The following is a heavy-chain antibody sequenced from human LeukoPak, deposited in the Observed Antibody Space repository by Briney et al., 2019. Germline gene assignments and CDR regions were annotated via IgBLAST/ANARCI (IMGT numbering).Heavy chain of an antibody. D-gene: IGHD3-3*01. Sequence: PSETLSLTCTVSGGSLSSSSHFWGWIRQPPGKGLEWIGTISYSGSALYNPSLKSRVTISVDTSKNQCSLKLNSVTAADTAVYFCAKDGGGMVENAFDIWGQGTKVTVSS. CDR1: GGSLSSSSHF. CDR3: AKDGGGMVENAFDI. V-gene: IGHV4-39*07. J-gene: IGHJ3*02. CDR2: ISYSGSA.